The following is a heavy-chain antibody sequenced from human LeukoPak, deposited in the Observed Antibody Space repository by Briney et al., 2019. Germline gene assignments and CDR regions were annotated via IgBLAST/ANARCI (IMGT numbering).Heavy chain of an antibody. CDR2: IYHSGST. V-gene: IGHV4-4*02. D-gene: IGHD3-22*01. J-gene: IGHJ4*02. CDR1: GGSISSSNW. CDR3: ARVGDYYDSDY. Sequence: SETLSLTCAVSGGSISSSNWWSWVRQPPGKGLEWIGEIYHSGSTYYNPSLKSRVTISVDRSKNQFSLKLSSVTAADTAVYYCARVGDYYDSDYWGQGTLVTVSS.